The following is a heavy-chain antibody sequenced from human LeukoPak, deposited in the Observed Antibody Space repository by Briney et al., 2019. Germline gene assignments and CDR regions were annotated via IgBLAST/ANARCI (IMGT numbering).Heavy chain of an antibody. CDR3: ARAHSYGGQASFDY. CDR1: GGTFTSYA. Sequence: ASVKVSCKASGGTFTSYAISWVRQAPGQGLEWMGWIIPILGIANYAQKFQGRVTVTADKSTSTAYMELSSLRSEDTAVYYCARAHSYGGQASFDYWGQGTLVTVSS. V-gene: IGHV1-69*04. D-gene: IGHD5-18*01. J-gene: IGHJ4*02. CDR2: IIPILGIA.